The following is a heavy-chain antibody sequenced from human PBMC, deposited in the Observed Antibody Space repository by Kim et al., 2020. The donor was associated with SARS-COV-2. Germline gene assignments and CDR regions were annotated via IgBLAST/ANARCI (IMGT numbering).Heavy chain of an antibody. V-gene: IGHV7-4-1*02. D-gene: IGHD3-9*01. J-gene: IGHJ3*02. CDR1: GYTFTGYS. CDR3: ARDPLDYDILTGYYKSDAFDI. CDR2: INTNTGNP. Sequence: ASVKVSCKASGYTFTGYSINWVRQAPGQGLEWMGWINTNTGNPTYAQGLTGRFVFSLDTSVNTAYLQISSLQAEDTAVYYCARDPLDYDILTGYYKSDAFDIWGQGTMVTVSS.